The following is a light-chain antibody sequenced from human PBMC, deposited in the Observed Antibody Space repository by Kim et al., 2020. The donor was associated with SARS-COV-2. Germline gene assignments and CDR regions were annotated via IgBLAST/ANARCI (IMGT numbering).Light chain of an antibody. CDR2: DVS. CDR1: SSDVGAYKY. V-gene: IGLV2-11*01. J-gene: IGLJ2*01. Sequence: QSITISCTETSSDVGAYKYVTWYQQHPGKAPKLMIYDVSKRPSGVPDRFSASKSGNTASLTISGLQAEDEGDYYCCSYAGIYNVIFGGGTQLTVL. CDR3: CSYAGIYNVI.